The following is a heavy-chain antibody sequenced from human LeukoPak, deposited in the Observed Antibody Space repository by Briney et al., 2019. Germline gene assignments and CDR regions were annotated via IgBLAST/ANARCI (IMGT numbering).Heavy chain of an antibody. Sequence: ASVKVSCKASGYTFTSYYMHWVRQAPGQGLEWMGWISVYNGNTGYAQKFQGRVNITRNTSISTAYMELSSLRSEDTAVYYCARGGKYGCSGGSCYSDYWGQGTLVTVSA. CDR3: ARGGKYGCSGGSCYSDY. D-gene: IGHD2-15*01. V-gene: IGHV1-8*03. J-gene: IGHJ4*02. CDR2: ISVYNGNT. CDR1: GYTFTSYY.